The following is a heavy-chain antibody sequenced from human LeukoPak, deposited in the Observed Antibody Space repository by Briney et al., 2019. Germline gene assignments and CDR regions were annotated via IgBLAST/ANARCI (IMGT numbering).Heavy chain of an antibody. CDR3: GRWGRESSGLYLYHFDC. CDR2: IYTGGST. V-gene: IGHV3-53*01. CDR1: GFTVSSNH. D-gene: IGHD3-22*01. J-gene: IGHJ4*02. Sequence: PGGSLRLSCAASGFTVSSNHMSWVRQAPGKGLEWVSVIYTGGSTYYADSVKVRFTISRDISKNTLDLQMNSLRAEDTVVYYCGRWGRESSGLYLYHFDCWGQGTLVTVSS.